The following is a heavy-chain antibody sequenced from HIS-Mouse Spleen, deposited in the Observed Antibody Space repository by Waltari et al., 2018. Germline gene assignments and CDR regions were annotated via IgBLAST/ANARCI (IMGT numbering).Heavy chain of an antibody. D-gene: IGHD6-19*01. V-gene: IGHV2-70*15. J-gene: IGHJ4*02. CDR2: IDWDDDK. Sequence: QVTLRESGPALVKPTQTLTLTCTFSGFSLSTRGMCVSWILQPPGKALEWLARIDWDDDKYYSTSLKTRLTISRDTSKNQVVLTMTNMDPLDTATYYCARIAEGYTSGWYAFDYWGQGTLVTVSS. CDR1: GFSLSTRGMC. CDR3: ARIAEGYTSGWYAFDY.